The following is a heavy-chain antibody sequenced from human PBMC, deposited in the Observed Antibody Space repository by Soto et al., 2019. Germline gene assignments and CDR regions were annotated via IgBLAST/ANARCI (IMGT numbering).Heavy chain of an antibody. J-gene: IGHJ4*02. CDR2: IYYSGST. CDR1: GDSISSYY. D-gene: IGHD1-26*01. Sequence: SLTCTVSGDSISSYYWSWIRQPPGKGLEWIGYIYYSGSTNYNPSLKSRVTISVDTSKNQFSLKLSSVTAADTAVYYCARGGIVGATRSDYWGQGTLVTVSS. V-gene: IGHV4-59*08. CDR3: ARGGIVGATRSDY.